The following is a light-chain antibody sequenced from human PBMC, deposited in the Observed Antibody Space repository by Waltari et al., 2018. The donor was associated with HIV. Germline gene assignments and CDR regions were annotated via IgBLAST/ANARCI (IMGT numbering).Light chain of an antibody. J-gene: IGKJ4*01. V-gene: IGKV1-33*01. Sequence: DIPMTQSPFSLSASVGDRVTITCQASQDINNFLNWYQQKAGKAPKLLIYDASNLKTGVPSRFSGSGSGTDFTFTISSLQPEDFATYYCQQYHNLPLTFGGGTKVEIK. CDR1: QDINNF. CDR2: DAS. CDR3: QQYHNLPLT.